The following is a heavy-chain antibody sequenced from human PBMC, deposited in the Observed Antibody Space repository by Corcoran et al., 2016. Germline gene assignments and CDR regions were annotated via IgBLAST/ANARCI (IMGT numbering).Heavy chain of an antibody. CDR3: AKDRVPRDGAFDLGSD. CDR1: GFTFSSYA. Sequence: EVQLLESGGGLVQPGGSLRLSCAASGFTFSSYAINWVRQAPGQGLEWVSAITSSGGSTYYAGSVKGRFTISRDNSKNTVYLQMNSLRAEDTAIYYCAKDRVPRDGAFDLGSDWGQGTLVTVSS. V-gene: IGHV3-23*01. D-gene: IGHD2-8*01. CDR2: ITSSGGST. J-gene: IGHJ4*02.